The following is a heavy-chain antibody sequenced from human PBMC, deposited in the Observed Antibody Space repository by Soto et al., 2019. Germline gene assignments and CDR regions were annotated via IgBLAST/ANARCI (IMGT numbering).Heavy chain of an antibody. CDR2: INAGNGNT. D-gene: IGHD2-2*01. CDR3: ARGLIGDIVIVPAATDFDY. Sequence: QVQLVQSGAEVKKPGASVKVSCKASGYTFTSYAMHWVRQAPGQRLEWMGWINAGNGNTKYSPKFQGRVTIPRDTSASTAYTELSSLRSEDTAVYYCARGLIGDIVIVPAATDFDYWGQGPLVTVSS. J-gene: IGHJ4*02. CDR1: GYTFTSYA. V-gene: IGHV1-3*01.